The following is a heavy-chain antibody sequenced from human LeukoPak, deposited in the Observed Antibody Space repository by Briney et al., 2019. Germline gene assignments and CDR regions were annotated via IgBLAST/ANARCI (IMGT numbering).Heavy chain of an antibody. V-gene: IGHV3-9*01. CDR1: GFTFDDYA. J-gene: IGHJ4*02. CDR2: ISWNSGSI. Sequence: GGSLGLSCAASGFTFDDYAMHWVRQAPGKGLEWVSGISWNSGSIGYADSVKGRFTISRDNAKNSLYLQMNSLRAEDTALYYCAKDHGDYWGQGTLVTVSS. CDR3: AKDHGDY.